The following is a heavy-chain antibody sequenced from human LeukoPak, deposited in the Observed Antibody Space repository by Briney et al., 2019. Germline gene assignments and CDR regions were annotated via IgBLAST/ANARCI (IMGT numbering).Heavy chain of an antibody. Sequence: GESLKISCKGSGYSFANYWIGWVRQMPGKGLEWMGIIYPGDSQTRYSPSFQGQVTISADKFINTAYLQWSSLKASDTAIYYCARSSVNWFDPWGQETLVTVSS. CDR1: GYSFANYW. CDR2: IYPGDSQT. V-gene: IGHV5-51*01. J-gene: IGHJ5*02. D-gene: IGHD3-3*01. CDR3: ARSSVNWFDP.